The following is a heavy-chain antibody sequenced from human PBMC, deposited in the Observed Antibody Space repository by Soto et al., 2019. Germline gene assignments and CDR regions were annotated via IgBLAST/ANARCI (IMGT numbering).Heavy chain of an antibody. CDR1: GGTFSSYA. CDR2: IIPIFGTA. D-gene: IGHD2-15*01. J-gene: IGHJ5*02. CDR3: AREVQCSCGSCHATNWFDP. Sequence: SVKVSCKASGGTFSSYAISWVRQAPGQGLEWMGGIIPIFGTANYAQKFQGRVTITADESTSTAYMELSSLRSEDTAAYYCAREVQCSCGSCHATNWFDPWGQGTLVTVSS. V-gene: IGHV1-69*13.